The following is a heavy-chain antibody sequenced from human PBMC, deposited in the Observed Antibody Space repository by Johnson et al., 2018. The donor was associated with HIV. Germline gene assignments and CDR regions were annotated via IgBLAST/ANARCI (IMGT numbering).Heavy chain of an antibody. D-gene: IGHD1-26*01. CDR1: GFTFDDYA. V-gene: IGHV3-9*03. Sequence: EVQLVESGGGLVQPGRSLRLSCAASGFTFDDYAMHWVRQAPGKGLEWVSGISWNSGSIGYADSVKGRFTISRDNAKNSLYLQMGSLRAEDMAVYYCARERSGSYYVDAFDIWGQGTMVTVSS. CDR3: ARERSGSYYVDAFDI. J-gene: IGHJ3*02. CDR2: ISWNSGSI.